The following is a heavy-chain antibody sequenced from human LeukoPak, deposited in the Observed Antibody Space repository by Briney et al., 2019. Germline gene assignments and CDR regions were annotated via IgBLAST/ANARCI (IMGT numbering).Heavy chain of an antibody. CDR3: ARPSLTTQYGMDV. D-gene: IGHD4-11*01. CDR1: GGSISSYY. Sequence: SETLSLTCTVSGGSISSYYWSWIRQPPGKGLEWIGYIYYSGSTNYNPSLKSRVTISVDTSKNQFSLKLSSVTAADTAVYYCARPSLTTQYGMDVWGQGTTVTVSS. J-gene: IGHJ6*02. CDR2: IYYSGST. V-gene: IGHV4-59*08.